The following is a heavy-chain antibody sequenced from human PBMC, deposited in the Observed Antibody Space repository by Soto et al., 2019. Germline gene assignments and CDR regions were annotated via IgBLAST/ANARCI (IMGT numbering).Heavy chain of an antibody. CDR2: ISGSGGSE. CDR3: AKGDTTMITDYYAMDI. D-gene: IGHD5-18*01. J-gene: IGHJ6*02. V-gene: IGHV3-23*01. CDR1: GFTFTSYA. Sequence: RRLSCAVSGFTFTSYAMTWVRQAPGKGLEWVSAISGSGGSEFYADSVKGRFTISRDNSKNPLYLQMKSLRAEDTALYYCAKGDTTMITDYYAMDIWGQGTTVKVSS.